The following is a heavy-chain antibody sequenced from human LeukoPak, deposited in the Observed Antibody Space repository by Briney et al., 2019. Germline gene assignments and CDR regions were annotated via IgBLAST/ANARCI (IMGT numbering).Heavy chain of an antibody. J-gene: IGHJ5*02. Sequence: ASVKVSCKASGYTFTGYYMHWVRQAPGQGLELMGWINPNSGGTNYAQKFQGRVTMTRDTSISTAYMELSRLRSDDTAVYYCARGGVIITSSNWFDPWGQGTLVTVSS. CDR1: GYTFTGYY. CDR3: ARGGVIITSSNWFDP. D-gene: IGHD3-10*01. V-gene: IGHV1-2*02. CDR2: INPNSGGT.